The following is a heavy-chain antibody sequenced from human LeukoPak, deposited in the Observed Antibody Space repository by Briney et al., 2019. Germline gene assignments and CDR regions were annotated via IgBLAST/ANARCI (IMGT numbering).Heavy chain of an antibody. CDR2: IYSTGST. Sequence: PSETLSLTCTVSGGSISSYYWSWIRQPAGKGLEWIGRIYSTGSTNYNPSLKSRVTMSVDTSKNQFSLKLTSVTAADTAVYYCARVDYGSGSLFDYWGQGTLVTVSS. D-gene: IGHD3-10*01. CDR1: GGSISSYY. V-gene: IGHV4-4*07. J-gene: IGHJ4*02. CDR3: ARVDYGSGSLFDY.